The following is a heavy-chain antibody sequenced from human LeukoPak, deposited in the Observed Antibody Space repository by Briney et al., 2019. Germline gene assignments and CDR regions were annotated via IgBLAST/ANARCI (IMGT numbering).Heavy chain of an antibody. D-gene: IGHD7-27*01. Sequence: GGSLRLSCAASGFIFSSYVMHWVRQAPGKGLEWVAFIGHDGGNINSADSVKGRFTISRDNSRSTLYLQMINLRPEDTAVYYCVKDFNWGFDYWGQGTPVTVSS. V-gene: IGHV3-30*02. CDR2: IGHDGGNI. CDR1: GFIFSSYV. CDR3: VKDFNWGFDY. J-gene: IGHJ4*02.